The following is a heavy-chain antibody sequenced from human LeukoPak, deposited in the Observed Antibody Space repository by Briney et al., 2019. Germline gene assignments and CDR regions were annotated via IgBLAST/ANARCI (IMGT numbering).Heavy chain of an antibody. D-gene: IGHD6-13*01. V-gene: IGHV3-23*01. CDR1: GFTFSSYA. CDR3: AKREDSSSWGPLDY. J-gene: IGHJ4*02. CDR2: ISGSGGST. Sequence: GGSLRLSCAASGFTFSSYAMSWFRQAPGKGLEWFSGISGSGGSTDYADSVKGRFTISRDNSKNTLYLQMNSLRAEDTAVYYCAKREDSSSWGPLDYWGQGTLVTVSS.